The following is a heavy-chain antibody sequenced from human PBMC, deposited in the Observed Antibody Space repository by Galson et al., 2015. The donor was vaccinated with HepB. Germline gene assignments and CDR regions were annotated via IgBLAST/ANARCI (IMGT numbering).Heavy chain of an antibody. D-gene: IGHD5-18*01. V-gene: IGHV4-34*01. J-gene: IGHJ4*02. Sequence: ETLSLTCAVYGGSFSDYYWSWIRQPPGKGLEWIGEINHSGSTNYNPSLKSRATISVDTSKNQFSLKLSSVTAADTAVYYCARGRYSYGSFDYWGQGTLVTVSS. CDR3: ARGRYSYGSFDY. CDR1: GGSFSDYY. CDR2: INHSGST.